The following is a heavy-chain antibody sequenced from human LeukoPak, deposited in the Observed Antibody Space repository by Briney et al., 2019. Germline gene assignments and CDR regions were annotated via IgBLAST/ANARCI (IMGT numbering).Heavy chain of an antibody. Sequence: SETLSLTCTVSGFSISNDYYWTWLRPPPGKGLEWIGGIYHCGTTYYNPSLRGRVSISLDTSKTQFSLKLSSVTAADTAVYYCARGKAYSGSYYGIFDYWGQGTLVTVSS. J-gene: IGHJ4*02. D-gene: IGHD1-26*01. CDR1: GFSISNDYY. CDR3: ARGKAYSGSYYGIFDY. CDR2: IYHCGTT. V-gene: IGHV4-38-2*02.